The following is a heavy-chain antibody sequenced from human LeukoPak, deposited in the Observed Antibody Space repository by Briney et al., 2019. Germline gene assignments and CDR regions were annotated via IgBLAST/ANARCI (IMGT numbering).Heavy chain of an antibody. J-gene: IGHJ6*02. D-gene: IGHD3-3*01. V-gene: IGHV5-51*01. CDR2: IYLGDSDI. CDR3: ARQRAIFGVVTPPDYYGMDV. CDR1: GYSFTSYW. Sequence: GESLKISCKGSGYSFTSYWIGWVRQMPGKGLEWMGIIYLGDSDIRYSPSFQGQVTISADKSISTAYLQWSSLKASDTAMYYCARQRAIFGVVTPPDYYGMDVWGQGTTVTVSS.